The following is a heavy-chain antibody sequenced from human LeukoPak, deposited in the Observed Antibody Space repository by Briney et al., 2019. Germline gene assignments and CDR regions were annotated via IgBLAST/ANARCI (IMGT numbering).Heavy chain of an antibody. V-gene: IGHV3-23*01. CDR2: ITGGGTI. J-gene: IGHJ4*02. CDR1: GFTFGGYA. CDR3: AKRGHYYDTSYCFDH. D-gene: IGHD3-22*01. Sequence: GSLRLPCAASGFTFGGYAMSWVRQPPGKGLELFSSITGGGTIYYADSVKSRFSISRDNTKNTIHLQMNSLRAEDTAVYYCAKRGHYYDTSYCFDHWGQGTQVTVSS.